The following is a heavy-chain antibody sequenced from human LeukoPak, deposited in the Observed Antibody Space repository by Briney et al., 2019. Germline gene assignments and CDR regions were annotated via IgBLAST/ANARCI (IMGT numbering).Heavy chain of an antibody. CDR3: AGGDPLYYYYYGMDV. D-gene: IGHD4-17*01. V-gene: IGHV3-23*01. J-gene: IGHJ6*02. CDR2: ISGSGGST. CDR1: GFTFSNYA. Sequence: PGGSLRLSCAASGFTFSNYAISWVRQAPGKGMEWVSGISGSGGSTYYADSVKGRFTISRDNSKNTLYLQMNSLRVEDTAVYYCAGGDPLYYYYYGMDVWGQGTTVTVSS.